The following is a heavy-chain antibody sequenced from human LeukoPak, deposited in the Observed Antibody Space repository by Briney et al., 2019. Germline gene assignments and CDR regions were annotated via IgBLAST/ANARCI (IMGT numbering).Heavy chain of an antibody. CDR3: AIYSGNYDS. CDR1: GFTFSNYW. V-gene: IGHV3-7*03. CDR2: IKQDGGEK. J-gene: IGHJ4*02. D-gene: IGHD5-18*01. Sequence: PGGSLRLSCATSGFTFSNYWMTWVRPAPGKGLEWVANIKQDGGEKYYVDSVKGRFTISRDNTKNSLYLQMTSLRAEDTAVYYCAIYSGNYDSWGQGTLVTVSS.